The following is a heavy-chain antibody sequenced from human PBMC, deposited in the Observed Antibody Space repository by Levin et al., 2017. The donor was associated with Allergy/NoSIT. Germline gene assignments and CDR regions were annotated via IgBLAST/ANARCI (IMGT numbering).Heavy chain of an antibody. V-gene: IGHV4-61*01. CDR1: GGSVSSGSYY. Sequence: SETLSLTCTVSGGSVSSGSYYWSWIRQPPGKGLEWIGYIYYSGSTNYNPSLKSRVTISVDTSKNQFSLKLSSVTAADTAVYYCARGGTDIVVVQTLEPPFDPWGQGTLVTVSS. J-gene: IGHJ5*02. CDR3: ARGGTDIVVVQTLEPPFDP. CDR2: IYYSGST. D-gene: IGHD2-2*01.